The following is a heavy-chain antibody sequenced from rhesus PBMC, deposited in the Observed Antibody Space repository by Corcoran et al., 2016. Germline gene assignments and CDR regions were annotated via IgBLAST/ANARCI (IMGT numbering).Heavy chain of an antibody. Sequence: QVQLQESGPGLVKPSETLSLTCAVSGASFGSYWWSWLRQAPGKGLEWIGENNGHSGTTNSSPALQSRVTISKDASKTQLSLNLNFLTDADTAVYYCSTNDYGTSYRFDVWGPGVLVTVSS. CDR2: NNGHSGTT. D-gene: IGHD4-29*01. V-gene: IGHV4-80*01. J-gene: IGHJ5-1*01. CDR3: STNDYGTSYRFDV. CDR1: GASFGSYW.